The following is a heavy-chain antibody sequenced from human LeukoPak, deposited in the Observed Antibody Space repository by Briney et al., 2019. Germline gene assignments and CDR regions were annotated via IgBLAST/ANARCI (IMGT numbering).Heavy chain of an antibody. Sequence: SGGSLRLSCAASGFTFSSYAMSWVRQAPGKGLEWVSAISAGGGGTYYAASVEGRFSISRDNSKNTLYLQMNSLRAEDTAVFYCAKGGYSSTWYNCFDPWGQGTLVTVSS. CDR1: GFTFSSYA. V-gene: IGHV3-23*01. J-gene: IGHJ5*02. D-gene: IGHD6-13*01. CDR3: AKGGYSSTWYNCFDP. CDR2: ISAGGGGT.